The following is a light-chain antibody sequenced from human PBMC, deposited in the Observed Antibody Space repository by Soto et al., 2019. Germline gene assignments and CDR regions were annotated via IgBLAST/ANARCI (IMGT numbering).Light chain of an antibody. Sequence: GDRVTITCRASRNIERWLAWYQQKPGKPPKLLILNASALGSGVPSRFSGSGSGTEFTLTISGLQPDDFATYYCQHCDTSWPWTFGQGTKVDNK. J-gene: IGKJ1*01. CDR2: NAS. CDR1: RNIERW. CDR3: QHCDTSWPWT. V-gene: IGKV1-5*01.